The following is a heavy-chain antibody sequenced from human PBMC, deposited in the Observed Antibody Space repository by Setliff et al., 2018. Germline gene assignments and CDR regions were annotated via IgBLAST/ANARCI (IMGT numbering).Heavy chain of an antibody. CDR2: IKGQTDGGTT. Sequence: LRLSCAAPELIFSHTWMNWVRQAPGKGLEWVGRIKGQTDGGTTDYAAPVKGRFSISRDDSKNTVYLQMNSLKTEDTAVYYCTTGYISGYYIGHWGLGTLVTVSS. D-gene: IGHD6-19*01. V-gene: IGHV3-15*01. CDR1: ELIFSHTW. CDR3: TTGYISGYYIGH. J-gene: IGHJ4*02.